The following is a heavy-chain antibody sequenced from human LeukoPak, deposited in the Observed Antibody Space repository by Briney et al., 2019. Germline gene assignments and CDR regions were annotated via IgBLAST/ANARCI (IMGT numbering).Heavy chain of an antibody. J-gene: IGHJ5*02. CDR1: GGSISSGTYY. CDR3: ARRVGTWSVNWFDP. D-gene: IGHD4-23*01. V-gene: IGHV4-39*01. CDR2: FYYGGSYSGST. Sequence: SETLSLXCIVSGGSISSGTYYWGWFRRPPGKGLEWIGSFYYGGSYSGSTFYSPSLKSRVTVSVDTSKNQFSLKLTSVTASDTAVYYCARRVGTWSVNWFDPWGQGILVTVSS.